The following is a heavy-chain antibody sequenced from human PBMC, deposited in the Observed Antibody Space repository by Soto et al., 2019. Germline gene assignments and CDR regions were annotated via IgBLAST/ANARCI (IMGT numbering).Heavy chain of an antibody. D-gene: IGHD3-22*01. Sequence: PGGSLRLSCAASGFTFSSYAMSWVRQAPGKGLEWVSAISGSGGSTYYADSVKGRFTISRDNSKNTLYLQMNSLRAEDTAVYYCAKEGLYYDSSGYYRSCCCMDVWGQGTTVTVSS. CDR3: AKEGLYYDSSGYYRSCCCMDV. CDR2: ISGSGGST. J-gene: IGHJ6*02. V-gene: IGHV3-23*01. CDR1: GFTFSSYA.